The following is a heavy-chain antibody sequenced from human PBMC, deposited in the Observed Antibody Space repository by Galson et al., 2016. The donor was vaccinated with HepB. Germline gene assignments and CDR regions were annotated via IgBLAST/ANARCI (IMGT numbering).Heavy chain of an antibody. J-gene: IGHJ6*02. CDR3: ARGRIASGVYFGMDV. CDR1: GFTFSTYE. V-gene: IGHV3-48*03. CDR2: SSTSGSSI. D-gene: IGHD6-13*01. Sequence: SLRLSCAASGFTFSTYEMNWVRQAPGKGLEWISYSSTSGSSIYHADSVKGRFTISRDNAKNSLYLQMTSLRAEDTAVYYCARGRIASGVYFGMDVWGQGTTVTVSS.